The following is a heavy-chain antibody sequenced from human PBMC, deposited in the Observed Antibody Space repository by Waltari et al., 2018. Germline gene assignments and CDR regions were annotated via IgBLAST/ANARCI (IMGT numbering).Heavy chain of an antibody. J-gene: IGHJ4*02. Sequence: MHGVEHAPGTVCEWMRSIDPEDGGTGYSEKSQGRVAITADTSTDTVYMELISLTSGDTSVYYCAPLAGGSGQTFDYWGQGTLVTVSS. CDR2: IDPEDGGT. CDR3: APLAGGSGQTFDY. V-gene: IGHV1-69-2*01. D-gene: IGHD3-10*01.